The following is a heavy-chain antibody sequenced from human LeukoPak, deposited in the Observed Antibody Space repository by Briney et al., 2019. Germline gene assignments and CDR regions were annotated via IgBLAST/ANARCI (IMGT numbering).Heavy chain of an antibody. CDR3: ARARAVAGTGPFDI. V-gene: IGHV4-39*01. CDR2: FFYSGNT. D-gene: IGHD6-19*01. J-gene: IGHJ3*02. CDR1: GASISSSSYY. Sequence: SETLSLTCTVSGASISSSSYYWGWIRQPPGKGLEWIVSFFYSGNTYYNPSLKSRVTISVDTSNNRFSLRLTSVTAADTAVYYCARARAVAGTGPFDIWGLGTMVTVSS.